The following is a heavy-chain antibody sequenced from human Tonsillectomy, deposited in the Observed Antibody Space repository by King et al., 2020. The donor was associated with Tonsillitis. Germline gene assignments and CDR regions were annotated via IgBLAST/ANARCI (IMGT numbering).Heavy chain of an antibody. V-gene: IGHV3-23*04. Sequence: VQLVESGGGLVQPGGSLRLSCAASGFTFSSYAMSWVRQAPGKGLEWVSAISGSGGSTYYADSVKGRFTISRDNNKNKLYLQINSLRAEDTAVYYCAKESGSYWGYFDYWGQGTLVTVSS. D-gene: IGHD1-26*01. CDR3: AKESGSYWGYFDY. J-gene: IGHJ4*02. CDR2: ISGSGGST. CDR1: GFTFSSYA.